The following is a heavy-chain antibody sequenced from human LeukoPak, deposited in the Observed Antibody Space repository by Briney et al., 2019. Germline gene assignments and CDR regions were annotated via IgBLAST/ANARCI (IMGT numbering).Heavy chain of an antibody. CDR2: ISGSGGST. J-gene: IGHJ3*02. Sequence: GGSLRLSCAASGFTFSGYAMSWVRQAPGKGLEWVSAISGSGGSTYYADSVKGRFTISRDNSKNTLYLQMNSLRAEDTAVCYCAKILEQLWVRDRAFDIWGQGTMVTVSS. CDR3: AKILEQLWVRDRAFDI. V-gene: IGHV3-23*01. CDR1: GFTFSGYA. D-gene: IGHD5-18*01.